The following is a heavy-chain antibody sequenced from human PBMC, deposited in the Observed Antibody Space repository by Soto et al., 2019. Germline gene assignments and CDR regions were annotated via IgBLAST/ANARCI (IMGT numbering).Heavy chain of an antibody. V-gene: IGHV3-23*01. J-gene: IGHJ4*02. Sequence: EVQLLESGGGWVQPGGSLRLSCAASGFTFSSYAMSWVRQAPGKGLEWVSAISGSGGSTYYADSVKGRFTISRDNSKNTLYLQMNSLRAEDTAVYYCVLVVCGSTSCYYDYWGQGTLVTVSS. CDR1: GFTFSSYA. CDR3: VLVVCGSTSCYYDY. D-gene: IGHD2-2*01. CDR2: ISGSGGST.